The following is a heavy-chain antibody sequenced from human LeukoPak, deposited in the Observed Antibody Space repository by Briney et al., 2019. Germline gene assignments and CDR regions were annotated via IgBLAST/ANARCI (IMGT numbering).Heavy chain of an antibody. D-gene: IGHD3-22*01. CDR2: ISGSGGST. J-gene: IGHJ4*02. CDR1: GFTFSSYW. Sequence: GGSLRLSCAASGFTFSSYWMHWVRQAPGKGLVWVSAISGSGGSTYYADSVKGRFTISRDNSKNTLYLQMNSLRAEDTAVYYCAKKRSRVTMIVVVTYDYWGQGTLVTVSS. V-gene: IGHV3-23*01. CDR3: AKKRSRVTMIVVVTYDY.